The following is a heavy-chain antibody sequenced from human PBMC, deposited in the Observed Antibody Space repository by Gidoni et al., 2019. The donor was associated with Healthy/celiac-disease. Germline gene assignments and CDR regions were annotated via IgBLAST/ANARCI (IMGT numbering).Heavy chain of an antibody. V-gene: IGHV3-30*18. J-gene: IGHJ5*02. CDR1: GFPFSLYG. D-gene: IGHD3-3*01. Sequence: QVQLVESGAGVVQPGSSLRLSCTPSGFPFSLYGMHWVRQAPGKGLEWVSVIAYDGSNKYYEDSVKGRFTISRDNSKNTLYLQMNSLRAEDTAVYYCAKDPLGVVIGGWFDPWGQGTLVTVSS. CDR2: IAYDGSNK. CDR3: AKDPLGVVIGGWFDP.